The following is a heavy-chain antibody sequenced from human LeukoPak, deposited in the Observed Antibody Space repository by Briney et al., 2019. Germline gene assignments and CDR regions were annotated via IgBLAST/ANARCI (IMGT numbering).Heavy chain of an antibody. CDR2: INHSGST. Sequence: PSETLSLTCAVYGGPFSGYYWSWIRQPPGRGLEGIGEINHSGSTNYNPSLKSRVTISVDTSKNQFSLKLCSVTAADTAVYYCAAVVKPSKLWYGVDYWGQGTLVTVSS. V-gene: IGHV4-34*01. CDR3: AAVVKPSKLWYGVDY. CDR1: GGPFSGYY. J-gene: IGHJ4*02. D-gene: IGHD3-10*01.